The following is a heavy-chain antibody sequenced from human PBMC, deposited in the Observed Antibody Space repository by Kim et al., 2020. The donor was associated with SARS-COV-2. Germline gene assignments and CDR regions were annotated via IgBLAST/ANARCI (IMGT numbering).Heavy chain of an antibody. CDR2: GNP. Sequence: GNPTYAQGFTGRFVFSLDTSVSTAYLQISSLKAEDTAVYYCARGRLTEDYWGQGTLVTVSS. J-gene: IGHJ4*02. V-gene: IGHV7-4-1*02. D-gene: IGHD5-12*01. CDR3: ARGRLTEDY.